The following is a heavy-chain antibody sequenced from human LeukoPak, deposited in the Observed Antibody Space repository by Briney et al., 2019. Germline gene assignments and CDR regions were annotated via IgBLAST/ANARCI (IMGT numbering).Heavy chain of an antibody. V-gene: IGHV4-34*01. D-gene: IGHD6-13*01. CDR2: INHSGST. CDR1: GGSFSGYY. CDR3: ARGRSYSSSWYRPSFDY. Sequence: SETLSLTCAVYGGSFSGYYWSWIRQPPGKGLEWIGEINHSGSTNYNPSLKSRVTISVDTSKSQFSLKLSSVTAADTAVYYCARGRSYSSSWYRPSFDYWGQGTLVTVSS. J-gene: IGHJ4*02.